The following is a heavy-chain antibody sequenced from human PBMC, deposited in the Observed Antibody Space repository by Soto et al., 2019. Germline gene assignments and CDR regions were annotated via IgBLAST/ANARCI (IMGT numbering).Heavy chain of an antibody. J-gene: IGHJ5*02. D-gene: IGHD3-10*01. V-gene: IGHV3-23*01. CDR3: AKSAMVRGGGWFDP. CDR1: GFTFSSYA. Sequence: EVQLLESGGGLVQPGGSLRLSCAASGFTFSSYAMSWVRQAPGKGLEWVSDISGSGGITYYADSVKGRFTISRDNSKNTLYLQMNRLGAEDTAVYYCAKSAMVRGGGWFDPWGQGTLVTVSS. CDR2: ISGSGGIT.